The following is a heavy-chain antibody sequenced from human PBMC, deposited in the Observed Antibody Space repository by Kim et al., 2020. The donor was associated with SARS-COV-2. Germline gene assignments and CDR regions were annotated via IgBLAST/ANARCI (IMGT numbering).Heavy chain of an antibody. J-gene: IGHJ3*02. Sequence: SETLSLTCTVSGGSISSSSYYWGWIRQPPGKGLEWIGSIYYSGSTYYNPSLKSRVTISVDTSKNQFSLKLSSVTAADTAVYYCARDPGNMIVVVIHAFDIWGQGTMVTVSS. CDR1: GGSISSSSYY. V-gene: IGHV4-39*07. D-gene: IGHD3-22*01. CDR3: ARDPGNMIVVVIHAFDI. CDR2: IYYSGST.